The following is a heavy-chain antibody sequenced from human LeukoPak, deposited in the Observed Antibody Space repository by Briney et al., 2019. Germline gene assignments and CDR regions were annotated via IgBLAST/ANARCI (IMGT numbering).Heavy chain of an antibody. CDR1: GFTFSSYG. J-gene: IGHJ4*02. CDR3: AREPGAYSSGWSG. V-gene: IGHV3-30*03. CDR2: ISYDGSNK. D-gene: IGHD6-19*01. Sequence: PGGSLRLSCAASGFTFSSYGMHWVRQAPGKGLEWVAVISYDGSNKYYADSVKGRFTISRDNSKNTLYLQMNSLRAEDTAVYYCAREPGAYSSGWSGWGQGTLVTVSS.